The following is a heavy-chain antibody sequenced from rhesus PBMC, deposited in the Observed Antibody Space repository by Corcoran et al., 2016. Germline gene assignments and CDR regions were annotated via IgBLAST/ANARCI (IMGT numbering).Heavy chain of an antibody. D-gene: IGHD3-16*01. CDR1: GYSISSGYG. J-gene: IGHJ4*01. CDR3: ARQRSGSYYYFDY. Sequence: QLQLQESGPGLVKPSETLSLTCAVSGYSISSGYGWSWIRQPPGKGLEWIGYISYSGSTSYNPSLKSRVTMSRDTSKNQFSLKLSSVTAADTAVYYCARQRSGSYYYFDYWGQGVLVTVSS. V-gene: IGHV4-122*02. CDR2: ISYSGST.